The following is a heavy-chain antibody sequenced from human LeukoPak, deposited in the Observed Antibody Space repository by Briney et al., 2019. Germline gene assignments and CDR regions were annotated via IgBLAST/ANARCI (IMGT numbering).Heavy chain of an antibody. CDR3: ARGRGSSWYYFDY. CDR1: GYAIISGGFS. V-gene: IGHV4-30-2*01. CDR2: IYDRGPA. D-gene: IGHD6-13*01. Sequence: SETLSLTCTVSGYAIISGGFSWNWIRQPPGKGLEWIGCIYDRGPAHYNPSLKSRFTISVDRPKNQFSLNLSSVTAADTAVYYCARGRGSSWYYFDYWGQGTLVTVSS. J-gene: IGHJ4*02.